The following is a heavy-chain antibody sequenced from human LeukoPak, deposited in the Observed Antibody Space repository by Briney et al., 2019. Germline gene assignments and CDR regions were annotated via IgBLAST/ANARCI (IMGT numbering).Heavy chain of an antibody. CDR3: AEDGTANPYYFDD. CDR1: GFTFSSYA. D-gene: IGHD6-13*01. Sequence: GGSLRLSCAASGFTFSSYAMSWVRQAPGKGLEWVSTISGSDGATYYADSVKGRFTISRDISKNTLSLQMNSLRAEDTAIYYCAEDGTANPYYFDDWGQGTLVTVSS. CDR2: ISGSDGAT. V-gene: IGHV3-23*01. J-gene: IGHJ4*02.